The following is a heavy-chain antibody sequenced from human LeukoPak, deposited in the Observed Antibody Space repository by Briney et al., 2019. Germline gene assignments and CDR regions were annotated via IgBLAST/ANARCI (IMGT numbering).Heavy chain of an antibody. CDR1: GFSFRSYW. J-gene: IGHJ4*02. D-gene: IGHD4-17*01. V-gene: IGHV3-7*02. Sequence: PGGSLRLSCAASGFSFRSYWMSWVRQAPGKGLEWVANIKQDGSEKYYVDSVKGRFTISRDNAKNSLSLQMDSLRAEDTAVYYCASALTTVTPHFHFWGQGTLVTVSS. CDR2: IKQDGSEK. CDR3: ASALTTVTPHFHF.